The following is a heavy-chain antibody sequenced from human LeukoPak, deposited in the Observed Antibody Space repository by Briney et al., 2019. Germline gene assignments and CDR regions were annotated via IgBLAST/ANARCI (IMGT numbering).Heavy chain of an antibody. CDR2: ISGSGGST. V-gene: IGHV3-23*01. J-gene: IGHJ4*02. Sequence: GGSLRLSCAASGFTFSSYAMSWVRQAPGKVLEWVSAISGSGGSTYYADSVKGRFTISRDNSKNTLYLQMNSLRAEDTAVYYCAQVVAATPIIDYWGQGTLVTVSS. CDR3: AQVVAATPIIDY. CDR1: GFTFSSYA. D-gene: IGHD2-15*01.